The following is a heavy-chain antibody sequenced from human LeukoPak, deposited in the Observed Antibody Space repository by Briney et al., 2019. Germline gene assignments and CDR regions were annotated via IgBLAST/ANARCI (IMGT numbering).Heavy chain of an antibody. D-gene: IGHD5-18*01. Sequence: SETLSLTCTVSGGSISSYYWSWIRQPPGKGLEWIGYIYYSGSTNYNPSLKSRVMISVDTSKNQFSLKLSSVTAADTAVYYCARDRHSTGPFDYWGQGTLVTVSS. CDR2: IYYSGST. V-gene: IGHV4-59*01. CDR3: ARDRHSTGPFDY. J-gene: IGHJ4*02. CDR1: GGSISSYY.